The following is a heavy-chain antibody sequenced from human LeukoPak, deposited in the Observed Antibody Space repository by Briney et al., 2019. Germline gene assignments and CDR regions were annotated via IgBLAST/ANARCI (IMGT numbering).Heavy chain of an antibody. CDR3: STRPTIWKETTGFAEC. V-gene: IGHV1-69*02. J-gene: IGHJ4*02. CDR2: IMPIFGVT. D-gene: IGHD1/OR15-1a*01. CDR1: VDNFNKYS. Sequence: SVTVSCKASVDNFNKYSIRWVRQAPGQGREGMGRIMPIFGVTKYAQKFQGRVTITADESTTTGYMELNNLRSEDTAIYYCSTRPTIWKETTGFAECWGQGTLVIVSS.